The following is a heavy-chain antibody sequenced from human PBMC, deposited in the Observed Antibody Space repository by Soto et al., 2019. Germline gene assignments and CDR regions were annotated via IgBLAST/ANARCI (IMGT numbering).Heavy chain of an antibody. CDR2: ISYDGSNK. CDR1: GFTFSSYA. D-gene: IGHD2-2*01. CDR3: VRGAYCSSTSCSLYGMDV. Sequence: AGGSLRLSCAASGFTFSSYAMHWVRQAPGKGLEWVAVISYDGSNKYYADSVKGRFTISRDNSKNTLYLQMNSLRAEDTAVYYCVRGAYCSSTSCSLYGMDVWGQGTTVTVSS. J-gene: IGHJ6*02. V-gene: IGHV3-30-3*01.